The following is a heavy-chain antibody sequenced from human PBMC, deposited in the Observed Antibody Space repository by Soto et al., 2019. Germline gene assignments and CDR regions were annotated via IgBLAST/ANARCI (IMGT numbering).Heavy chain of an antibody. CDR1: GGSISSYY. CDR2: IYYGGST. J-gene: IGHJ6*02. Sequence: PSETLSLTCTVSGGSISSYYWSWIRQPPGKGLEWIGYIYYGGSTNYNPSLKSRVTISVDTSKNQFSLKLSSVTAEDTAVYYCARNWSGYDYYYGMDVWGQGTTVTVSS. V-gene: IGHV4-59*01. D-gene: IGHD3-3*01. CDR3: ARNWSGYDYYYGMDV.